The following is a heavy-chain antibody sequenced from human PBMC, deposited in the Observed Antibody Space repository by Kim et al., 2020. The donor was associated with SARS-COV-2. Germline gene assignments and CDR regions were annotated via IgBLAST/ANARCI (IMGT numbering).Heavy chain of an antibody. V-gene: IGHV3-7*01. D-gene: IGHD6-19*01. CDR2: IKQDGSEK. CDR1: GFTFSSYW. Sequence: GGSLRLSCAASGFTFSSYWMSWVRQAPGKGLEWVANIKQDGSEKYYVDSVKGRFTISRDNAKNSLYLQMNSLRAEDTAVYYCARGEPSGGWYRGWFDPWGQGTLVTVSS. J-gene: IGHJ5*02. CDR3: ARGEPSGGWYRGWFDP.